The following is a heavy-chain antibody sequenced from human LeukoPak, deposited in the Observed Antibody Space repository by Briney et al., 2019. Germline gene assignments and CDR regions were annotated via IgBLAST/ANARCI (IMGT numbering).Heavy chain of an antibody. J-gene: IGHJ4*02. CDR1: GFSFGNYW. V-gene: IGHV3-74*01. Sequence: GGFLRLSCAASGFSFGNYWMHWVRQTPGKGLLWVSRIDVDGSKTDYADSVKGRFTISRDNARNTLYLQMSSLRDEDTALYFCARTSYCGGDCHFHFDYWGRGTLVTVSS. D-gene: IGHD2-21*02. CDR3: ARTSYCGGDCHFHFDY. CDR2: IDVDGSKT.